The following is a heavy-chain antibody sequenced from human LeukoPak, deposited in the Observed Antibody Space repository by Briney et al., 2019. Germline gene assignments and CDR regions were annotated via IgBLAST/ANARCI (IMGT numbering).Heavy chain of an antibody. D-gene: IGHD5-18*01. J-gene: IGHJ4*02. CDR3: ARVGSYGTSGFDY. CDR2: IYYSGST. V-gene: IGHV4-39*07. CDR1: GGSISSSSYY. Sequence: SSETLSLTCTVSGGSISSSSYYWGWIRQPPGKGLEWIGSIYYSGSTYYNPSLKSRVTISVDTSKNQFSLKLSSVTAADTAVYYCARVGSYGTSGFDYWGQGTLVTVSS.